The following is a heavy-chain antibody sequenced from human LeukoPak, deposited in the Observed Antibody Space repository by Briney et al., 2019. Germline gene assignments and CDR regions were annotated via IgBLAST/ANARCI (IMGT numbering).Heavy chain of an antibody. Sequence: GASVKVSCKASGYSFTGYHMHWVRQAPGQGLEWMGRINPKSGGTNYAQKFQGRVTMTRDSAISTAYMELSRPRSDDTAVYYCARDLLMVGPANWVDPWGQGTLVTVSS. V-gene: IGHV1-2*06. CDR1: GYSFTGYH. D-gene: IGHD2-15*01. J-gene: IGHJ5*02. CDR2: INPKSGGT. CDR3: ARDLLMVGPANWVDP.